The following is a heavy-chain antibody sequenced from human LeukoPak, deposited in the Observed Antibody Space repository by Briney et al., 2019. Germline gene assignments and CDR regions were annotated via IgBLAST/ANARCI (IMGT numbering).Heavy chain of an antibody. CDR1: GGTFSSYA. J-gene: IGHJ4*02. CDR2: IIPIFGTA. Sequence: SVKVSCKASGGTFSSYAISWVRQAPGQGLEWMGGIIPIFGTANYAQKFQGRVTITADESTSTAYMELSSLRSEDTAVYYCARLEAGTMIVRYWGQGTLVTVST. CDR3: ARLEAGTMIVRY. V-gene: IGHV1-69*13. D-gene: IGHD3-22*01.